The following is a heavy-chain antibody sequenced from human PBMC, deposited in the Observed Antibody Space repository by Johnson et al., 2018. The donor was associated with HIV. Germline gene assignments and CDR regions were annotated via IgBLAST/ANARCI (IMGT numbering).Heavy chain of an antibody. CDR1: GCTVSNNY. J-gene: IGHJ3*02. D-gene: IGHD3-10*01. CDR3: ARADLLRWFGEYYAFDI. Sequence: VQLVESGGGLVQSGGSLRVSCAASGCTVSNNYMSRVRQAPGKGLVWVSRINSDGSSTSYADSVKGRFTISRDNAKNTLYLQMNSLRAEDTAVYYCARADLLRWFGEYYAFDIWGQGTMVTVSS. V-gene: IGHV3-74*02. CDR2: INSDGSST.